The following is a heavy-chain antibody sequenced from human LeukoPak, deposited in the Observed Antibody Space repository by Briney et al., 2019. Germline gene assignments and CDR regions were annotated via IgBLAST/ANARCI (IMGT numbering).Heavy chain of an antibody. CDR1: GYSISSGYY. J-gene: IGHJ4*02. V-gene: IGHV4-38-2*02. CDR2: IYHSGST. CDR3: ARANRYDLYFDY. Sequence: TSETLSLSCTVSGYSISSGYYWGWIRQPPGKGLEWIGSIYHSGSTYYNPSLKSRATISVDTSKNQISLKLSSVTAADIAVYYCARANRYDLYFDYWGQGILVTVSS. D-gene: IGHD5-12*01.